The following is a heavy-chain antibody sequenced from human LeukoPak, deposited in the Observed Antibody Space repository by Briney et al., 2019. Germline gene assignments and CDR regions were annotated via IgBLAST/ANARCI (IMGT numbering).Heavy chain of an antibody. V-gene: IGHV3-74*01. CDR1: GFDFSSNW. CDR2: IKGDGIST. CDR3: AKDHYWSINY. D-gene: IGHD3-3*01. J-gene: IGHJ4*02. Sequence: GGSLRLSCAASGFDFSSNWMHWVRHAPGQGLVWVSRIKGDGISTNYADSVKGRFTISRDIAKNTLYLQMNSLRAEDTGVYYCAKDHYWSINYWGRGTLVTVSS.